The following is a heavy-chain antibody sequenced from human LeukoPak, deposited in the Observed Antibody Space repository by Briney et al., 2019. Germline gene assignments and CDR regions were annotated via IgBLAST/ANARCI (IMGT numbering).Heavy chain of an antibody. D-gene: IGHD4-17*01. V-gene: IGHV3-23*01. J-gene: IGHJ6*03. CDR3: AKDDYEGCYYYYYMDV. Sequence: GGSLRLSCAASGFTFSSYAMSWVRQAPGKGLEWVSAISGSGGSTYYADSVKGRFTISRDNSKNTLYLQMNSLRAEDTAVYYCAKDDYEGCYYYYYMDVWGKGTTVTVSS. CDR2: ISGSGGST. CDR1: GFTFSSYA.